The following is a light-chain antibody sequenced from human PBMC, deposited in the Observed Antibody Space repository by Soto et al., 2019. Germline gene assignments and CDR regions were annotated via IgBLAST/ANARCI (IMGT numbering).Light chain of an antibody. CDR2: GAS. V-gene: IGKV3-15*01. CDR3: QQYINWPRT. CDR1: QSVSSN. J-gene: IGKJ1*01. Sequence: EVVMTQSPATLSVSPGERATLSCRASQSVSSNLAWYQQNRGQAPRHLIYGASTRATGVPSRFSGSGSGTEVTLTISSLQSEDFAVYYCQQYINWPRTFGQGSKVEIK.